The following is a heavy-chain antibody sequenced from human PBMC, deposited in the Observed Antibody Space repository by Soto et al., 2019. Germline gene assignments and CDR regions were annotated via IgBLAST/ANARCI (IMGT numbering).Heavy chain of an antibody. CDR2: ISSSSGYI. V-gene: IGHV3-21*01. CDR1: GFTFSTYI. CDR3: ARDEGGYFDY. J-gene: IGHJ4*02. Sequence: EVQLVESGGGLVKPGGSLRLSCAASGFTFSTYIMNWVRQAPGKGLEWVSSISSSSGYIYYADSVKGRFTISRDNAKNSVYLQMNSLRAEATAVYYCARDEGGYFDYWGQGALVTVSS. D-gene: IGHD3-16*01.